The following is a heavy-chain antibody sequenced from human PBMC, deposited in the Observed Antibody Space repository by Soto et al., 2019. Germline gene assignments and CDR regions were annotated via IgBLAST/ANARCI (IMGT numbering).Heavy chain of an antibody. CDR1: GASMNSYH. J-gene: IGHJ5*02. D-gene: IGHD6-13*01. CDR3: AGDQGVAPAGIPWFDP. CDR2: IHSSGST. V-gene: IGHV4-4*07. Sequence: SETLSLTCTVSGASMNSYHWSWIRQPAGKGLEWIGHIHSSGSTNYNPSLKSRVTMSVDTSKNQFSLRLMSLTAADTAVYYCAGDQGVAPAGIPWFDPWGRDTWSPSHQ.